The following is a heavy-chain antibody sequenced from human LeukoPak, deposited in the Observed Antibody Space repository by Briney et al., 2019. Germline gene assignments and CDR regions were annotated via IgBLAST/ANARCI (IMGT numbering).Heavy chain of an antibody. J-gene: IGHJ4*02. CDR2: IREDGGHK. D-gene: IGHD6-13*01. CDR1: GFTFTNHW. CDR3: ARDGRAGHNDF. V-gene: IGHV3-7*01. Sequence: GGSLRLSCVASGFTFTNHWMSWVRQAPGKGLEWVANIREDGGHKHYVDSVKGRFTISRDNAKNSLFLQMDSLRVDDTALYYCARDGRAGHNDFWGQGTLITVSS.